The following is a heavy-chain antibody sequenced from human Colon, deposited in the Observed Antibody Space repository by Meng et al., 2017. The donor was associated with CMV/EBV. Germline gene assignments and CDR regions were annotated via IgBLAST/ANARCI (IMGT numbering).Heavy chain of an antibody. J-gene: IGHJ3*02. Sequence: GESLKISCAASGFTLTYYTMNWVRQAPGKGLEWVATMSGTGTYIYYADSVKGRFTISRDNAKNSLYLQMNSLRAEDTALYYCAKDILEQLVEEGNAFDIWGQGTMVTVSS. CDR3: AKDILEQLVEEGNAFDI. CDR2: MSGTGTYI. V-gene: IGHV3-21*04. CDR1: GFTLTYYT. D-gene: IGHD6-6*01.